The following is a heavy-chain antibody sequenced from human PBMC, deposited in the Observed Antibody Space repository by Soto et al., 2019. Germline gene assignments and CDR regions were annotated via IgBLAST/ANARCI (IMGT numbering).Heavy chain of an antibody. V-gene: IGHV3-74*01. Sequence: EVQLVESGGGLVQPGGSLRLSCAASGFTFSGHWMHWVRHVPGKGLEWVSRVTRDGTSTDYAESVKGRFTISRDNVKSTLYLQMSSLRAEDTAVYYCARRSIVSGNGGLDFWGQGVLVTVSS. D-gene: IGHD2-8*01. CDR2: VTRDGTST. J-gene: IGHJ4*02. CDR1: GFTFSGHW. CDR3: ARRSIVSGNGGLDF.